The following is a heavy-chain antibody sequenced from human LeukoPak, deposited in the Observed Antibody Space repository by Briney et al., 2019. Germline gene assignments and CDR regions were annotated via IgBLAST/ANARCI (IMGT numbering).Heavy chain of an antibody. D-gene: IGHD6-19*01. CDR1: GFTFDDYG. CDR2: INWNGGST. J-gene: IGHJ4*02. V-gene: IGHV3-20*04. CDR3: AKGWISSGYFDY. Sequence: GGSLRLSCAASGFTFDDYGMSWVRQAPGKGLEWVSGINWNGGSTGYADSVKGRFTISRDNSKNTLYLQMNSLRAEDTAVYYCAKGWISSGYFDYWGQGTLVTVSS.